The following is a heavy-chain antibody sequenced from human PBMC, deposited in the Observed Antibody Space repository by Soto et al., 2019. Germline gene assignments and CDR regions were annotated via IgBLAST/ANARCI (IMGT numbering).Heavy chain of an antibody. J-gene: IGHJ4*02. D-gene: IGHD3-22*01. CDR2: INPSGGST. CDR1: GYTFTSYY. Sequence: ASVKVSCKASGYTFTSYYMHWVRQAPGQGLEWMGIINPSGGSTSYAQKLQGRATMTRDTSTSTVYMELSSLRSEDTAVYYCARDSVPSTYYYDSSGYYFGYWGQGTLVTVSS. CDR3: ARDSVPSTYYYDSSGYYFGY. V-gene: IGHV1-46*01.